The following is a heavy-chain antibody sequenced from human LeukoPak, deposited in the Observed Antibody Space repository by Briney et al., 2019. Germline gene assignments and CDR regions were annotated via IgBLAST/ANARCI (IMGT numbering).Heavy chain of an antibody. D-gene: IGHD3-22*01. CDR1: GYTFTNYG. J-gene: IGHJ4*02. CDR3: ARDFPRSRDSSGYYIPSLGYFDY. CDR2: INANNGNT. Sequence: ASVKVSCKASGYTFTNYGITWVRQAPGQGLEWMGWINANNGNTNYAQKLQGRVTMTTDTSTSTAYMELRSLRSDDTAVYYCARDFPRSRDSSGYYIPSLGYFDYWGQGTLVTVSS. V-gene: IGHV1-18*01.